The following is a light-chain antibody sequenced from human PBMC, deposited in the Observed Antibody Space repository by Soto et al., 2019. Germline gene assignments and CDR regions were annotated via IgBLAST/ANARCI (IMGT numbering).Light chain of an antibody. V-gene: IGKV1-5*01. Sequence: DIQMTQFPSALSASVGDRVTITCRASQNVNNWLAWYQHKPGKAPQLLIYDASVLETGVPSRFSGSGSRTGFTLAISGLQSDAFATYSCQQYNTYWTFGPGTQVDIK. J-gene: IGKJ1*01. CDR3: QQYNTYWT. CDR1: QNVNNW. CDR2: DAS.